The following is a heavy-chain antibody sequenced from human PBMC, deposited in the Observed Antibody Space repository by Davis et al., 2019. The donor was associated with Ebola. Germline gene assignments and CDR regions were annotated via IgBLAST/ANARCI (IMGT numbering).Heavy chain of an antibody. D-gene: IGHD6-19*01. CDR1: GGSFSGYY. Sequence: SETLSLTFAVYGGSFSGYYWSWIRQPPGKGLEWIGEINHSGSTNHNPSPKSRVTISVDTSKNQFSLKLSSVTAADTAVYYCARGVRYSSGWWRPLFDYWGQGTLVTVSS. CDR2: INHSGST. CDR3: ARGVRYSSGWWRPLFDY. V-gene: IGHV4-34*01. J-gene: IGHJ4*02.